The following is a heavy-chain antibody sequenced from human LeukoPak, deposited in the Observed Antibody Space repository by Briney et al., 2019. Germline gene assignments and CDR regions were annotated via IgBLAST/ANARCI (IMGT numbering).Heavy chain of an antibody. V-gene: IGHV4-34*01. CDR1: GGSFSGYY. J-gene: IGHJ4*02. CDR2: INHSGST. CDR3: AGASGWYYFDY. D-gene: IGHD2-8*01. Sequence: SETLSLTCAVYGGSFSGYYWSWIRQPPGKGLEWIGEINHSGSTNYNPSLKSRVTISVDTSKDQFSLKLSSVTAADTAVYYCAGASGWYYFDYWGQGTLVTVSS.